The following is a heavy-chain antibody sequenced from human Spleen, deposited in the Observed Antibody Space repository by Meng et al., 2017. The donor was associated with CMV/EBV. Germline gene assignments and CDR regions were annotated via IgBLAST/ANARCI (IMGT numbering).Heavy chain of an antibody. CDR3: ARELRLRDDY. CDR1: GFTFSSYA. CDR2: IRGSGGST. J-gene: IGHJ4*02. V-gene: IGHV3-23*01. Sequence: GESLKISCAASGFTFSSYAMTWVRQAPGKGLEWVSAIRGSGGSTYYADSVKGRFTISRDNSKNTLYLQMNSLRAEDTAVYYCARELRLRDDYWGQGTLVTVSS. D-gene: IGHD5-12*01.